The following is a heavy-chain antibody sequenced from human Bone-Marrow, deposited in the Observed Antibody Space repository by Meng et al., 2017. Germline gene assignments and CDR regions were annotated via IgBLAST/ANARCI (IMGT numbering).Heavy chain of an antibody. CDR2: IYYSGST. D-gene: IGHD6-13*01. CDR1: GGSISSGGYY. V-gene: IGHV4-31*03. J-gene: IGHJ1*01. Sequence: GQRQESGPGLVKPSQTLSLTSTVSGGSISSGGYYWSWIRQHPGKGLEWIGYIYYSGSTYYNPSLKSRVTISVDTSKNQFSLKLSSVTAADTAVYYCARGPLSAAGTMGYFQHWGQGTLVTVSS. CDR3: ARGPLSAAGTMGYFQH.